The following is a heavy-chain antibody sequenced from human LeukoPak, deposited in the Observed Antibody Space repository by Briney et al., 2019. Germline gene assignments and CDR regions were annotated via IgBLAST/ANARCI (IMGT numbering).Heavy chain of an antibody. CDR1: GGSFSGYY. D-gene: IGHD1-14*01. CDR3: AKVSGGGLYYDGMDV. J-gene: IGHJ6*02. V-gene: IGHV3-23*01. CDR2: ISGSGGTT. Sequence: ETLSLTCAVYGGSFSGYYWSWIRQPPGKGLEWVSVISGSGGTTYYADSVKGRFTISRDSSKNTLYLQMNSLRAEDTAVYYCAKVSGGGLYYDGMDVWGQGTTVTVSS.